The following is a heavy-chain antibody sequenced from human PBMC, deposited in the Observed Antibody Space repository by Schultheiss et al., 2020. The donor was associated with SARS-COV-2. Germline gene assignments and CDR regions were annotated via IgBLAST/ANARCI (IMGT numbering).Heavy chain of an antibody. D-gene: IGHD5-24*01. V-gene: IGHV4-61*02. CDR3: ARVLEEMVAINWGFDC. J-gene: IGHJ4*02. CDR1: GASINRGGFY. Sequence: SETLSLTCSVSGASINRGGFYWRWIRQPAGKGLEWIGRLYTSGSTMCSFSLKSPVTISADTSKNQFSLNLHSVTAADTAVYHCARVLEEMVAINWGFDCWGQGTPVTVSS. CDR2: LYTSGST.